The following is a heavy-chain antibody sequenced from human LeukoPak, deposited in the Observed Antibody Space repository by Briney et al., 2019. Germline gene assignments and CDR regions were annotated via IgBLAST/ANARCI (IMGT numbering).Heavy chain of an antibody. J-gene: IGHJ4*02. CDR1: GFTFSSYG. D-gene: IGHD6-19*01. V-gene: IGHV3-15*07. Sequence: PGGSLRLSCAASGFTFSSYGMHWVRQAPGKGLEWVGRIKSKTDGGTTDYAAPVKGRFTISRDDSKNTLYLQMNSLKTEDTAVYYCTTDPVLWLVRLKDNFDYWGQGTLVTVSS. CDR3: TTDPVLWLVRLKDNFDY. CDR2: IKSKTDGGTT.